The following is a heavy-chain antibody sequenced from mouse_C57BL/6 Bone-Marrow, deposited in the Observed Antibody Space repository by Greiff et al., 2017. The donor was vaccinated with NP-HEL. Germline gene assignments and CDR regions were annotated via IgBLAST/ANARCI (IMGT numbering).Heavy chain of an antibody. CDR3: ARRFITTVVAHWYFDV. D-gene: IGHD1-1*01. CDR2: IYPGSGST. V-gene: IGHV1-55*01. Sequence: VQLQQPGAELVKPGASVKMSCKASGYTFTSYWITWVKQRPGQGLEWIGDIYPGSGSTNYNEKCKSKATLTVDTSSRTAYMQLSSLTAEDSAVYYCARRFITTVVAHWYFDVWGTGTTVTVSS. J-gene: IGHJ1*03. CDR1: GYTFTSYW.